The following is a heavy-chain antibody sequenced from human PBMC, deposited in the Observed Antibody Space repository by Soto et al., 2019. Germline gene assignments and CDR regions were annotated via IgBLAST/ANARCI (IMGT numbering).Heavy chain of an antibody. Sequence: GGSLRLSCAASGFTFSSYGMHRVRQAPGKGLEWVAVISYDGSNKYYADSVKGRFTISRDNSKNTLYLQMNSLRAEDTAVYYCAKAQVAYCGGDCYSSFDYWGQGTLVTVSS. V-gene: IGHV3-30*18. CDR2: ISYDGSNK. D-gene: IGHD2-21*02. CDR1: GFTFSSYG. J-gene: IGHJ4*02. CDR3: AKAQVAYCGGDCYSSFDY.